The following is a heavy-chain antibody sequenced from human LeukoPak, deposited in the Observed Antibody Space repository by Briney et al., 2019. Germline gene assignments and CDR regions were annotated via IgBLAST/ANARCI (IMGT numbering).Heavy chain of an antibody. CDR2: ISGSGGTI. CDR1: GFTFSSYA. CDR3: ARTGCSSTSCYFGSGYYFDY. J-gene: IGHJ4*02. D-gene: IGHD2-2*01. Sequence: PGGSLRLSCAASGFTFSSYAMSWVRQAPGKGLEWVSAISGSGGTIYYADSVKGRFTISRDNSKNTLYLQMNSLRAEDTAVYYCARTGCSSTSCYFGSGYYFDYWGQGTLVTVSS. V-gene: IGHV3-23*01.